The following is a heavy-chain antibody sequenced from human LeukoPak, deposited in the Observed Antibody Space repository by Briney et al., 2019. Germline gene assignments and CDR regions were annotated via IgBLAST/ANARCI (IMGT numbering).Heavy chain of an antibody. CDR2: ISGSGGST. CDR1: GFTFDDYG. CDR3: AKDQAVVSGFDY. V-gene: IGHV3-23*01. D-gene: IGHD5/OR15-5a*01. Sequence: GGSLRLSCAASGFTFDDYGMSWVRQAPGKGLEWVSAISGSGGSTYYADSVKGRFTISRDNSKNTLYLQMNSLRAEDTAVYYCAKDQAVVSGFDYWGQGTLVTVSS. J-gene: IGHJ4*02.